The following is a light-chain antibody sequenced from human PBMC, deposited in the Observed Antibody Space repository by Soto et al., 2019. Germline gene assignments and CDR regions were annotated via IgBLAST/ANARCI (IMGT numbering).Light chain of an antibody. Sequence: QSVLTQPASVSGSPGQSITISCTGTSSDVGGYNYVSWYQQHPGKAPKLMIYEVSNRPSGVSNRFSGSNSGNTASLTISGLQAEDEADYDCSSYTSSSTLEVVFGGGTKLTVL. V-gene: IGLV2-14*01. CDR2: EVS. CDR1: SSDVGGYNY. J-gene: IGLJ2*01. CDR3: SSYTSSSTLEVV.